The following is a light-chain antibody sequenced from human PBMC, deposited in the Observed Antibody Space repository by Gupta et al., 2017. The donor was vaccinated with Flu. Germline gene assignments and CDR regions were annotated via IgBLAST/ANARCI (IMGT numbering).Light chain of an antibody. Sequence: SYELTQPLSVSVSPGQTARITCSGDALPKQYAYWYQQRPGQTPVLVIYKDTERPSGIPERFSGSSSGTTGTLTISGVQAEDEADYYCQSADSSGTYVIFGGGTKLTVL. V-gene: IGLV3-25*03. J-gene: IGLJ2*01. CDR2: KDT. CDR3: QSADSSGTYVI. CDR1: ALPKQY.